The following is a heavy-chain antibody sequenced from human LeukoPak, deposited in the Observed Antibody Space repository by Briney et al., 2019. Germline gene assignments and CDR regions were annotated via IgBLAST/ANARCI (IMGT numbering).Heavy chain of an antibody. CDR1: GGSISSSSYY. J-gene: IGHJ4*02. CDR2: IYYSGST. D-gene: IGHD1-26*01. CDR3: ARELYEGAKFDY. V-gene: IGHV4-39*07. Sequence: PSETLSLTCTVSGGSISSSSYYWGWIRQPPGKGLEWIGSIYYSGSTYYNPSLKSRVTISVDTSKSQFSLKLSSVTAADTAVYYCARELYEGAKFDYWGQGTLVTVSS.